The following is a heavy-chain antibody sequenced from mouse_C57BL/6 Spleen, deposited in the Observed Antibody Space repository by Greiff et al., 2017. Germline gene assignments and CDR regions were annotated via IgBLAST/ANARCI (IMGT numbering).Heavy chain of an antibody. CDR3: AKGGNYVAY. CDR2: INPNNGGT. CDR1: GYTFTDYY. Sequence: VQLQQSGPELVKPGASVKISCKASGYTFTDYYMHWVKQSPGKSLEWIGDINPNNGGTSYNQKFKGKATLTVDKSSSTAYMELRSLASEDSAGYYCAKGGNYVAYWGQGTLVTVSA. J-gene: IGHJ3*01. V-gene: IGHV1-26*01. D-gene: IGHD1-1*01.